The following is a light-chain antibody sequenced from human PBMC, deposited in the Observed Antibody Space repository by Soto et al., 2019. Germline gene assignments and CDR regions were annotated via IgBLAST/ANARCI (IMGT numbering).Light chain of an antibody. J-gene: IGLJ3*02. CDR2: GDS. V-gene: IGLV1-40*01. CDR3: QTFDSSLTISWV. Sequence: QSVLTQPPSVSGAPGQRATISCTGSSSNIGRGYDVHWYQQFPGSAPRLLLSGDSNRPSGVPDRFSGSRSGTSASLAITGLQAEDEADYYCQTFDSSLTISWVFGGGTKLTVL. CDR1: SSNIGRGYD.